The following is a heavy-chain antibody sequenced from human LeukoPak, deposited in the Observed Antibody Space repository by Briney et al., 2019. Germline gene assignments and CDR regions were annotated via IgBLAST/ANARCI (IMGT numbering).Heavy chain of an antibody. CDR2: IYYSGDT. J-gene: IGHJ6*03. CDR3: ARHQWHYYYYMGV. V-gene: IGHV4-39*01. D-gene: IGHD6-19*01. CDR1: STYW. Sequence: STYWMHWVRQAPGKGLEWIGSIYYSGDTYYNPSLKSRRVTISVDTSKNQFSLRLSSVTAADTAVYYCARHQWHYYYYMGVWGKGSTVTVSS.